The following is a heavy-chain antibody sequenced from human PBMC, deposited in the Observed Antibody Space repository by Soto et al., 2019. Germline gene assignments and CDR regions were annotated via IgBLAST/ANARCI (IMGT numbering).Heavy chain of an antibody. D-gene: IGHD6-6*01. J-gene: IGHJ4*02. CDR3: AREVEYSSSPGAVFDY. CDR1: GFTFSSYS. Sequence: GGSLRLSCAASGFTFSSYSMNWVRQAPGKGLEWVSSISSSSSYIYYADSVKGRFTISRDNAKNSLYLQMNSLRAEDTAVYYCAREVEYSSSPGAVFDYWGQGTLVTVSS. V-gene: IGHV3-21*01. CDR2: ISSSSSYI.